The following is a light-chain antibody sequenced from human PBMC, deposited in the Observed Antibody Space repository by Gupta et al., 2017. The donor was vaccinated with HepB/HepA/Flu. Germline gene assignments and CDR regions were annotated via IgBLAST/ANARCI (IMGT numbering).Light chain of an antibody. CDR1: SSDFGGFNY. V-gene: IGLV2-14*03. Sequence: QSALTQPASVSGSPGQSITISCTGTSSDFGGFNYVSWYQQHPGKAPKLMIYGVTNRPSRVSDRFSGSKSDNAASLIISGLQAEDEGDYYCSSYTTSSTLVFGGGTKLTVL. CDR3: SSYTTSSTLV. J-gene: IGLJ2*01. CDR2: GVT.